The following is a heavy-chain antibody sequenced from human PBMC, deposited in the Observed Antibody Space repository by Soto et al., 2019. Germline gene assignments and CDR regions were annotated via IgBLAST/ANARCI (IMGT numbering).Heavy chain of an antibody. CDR2: INPTSGAT. J-gene: IGHJ4*02. CDR3: TRDPDYGDYWGYFFDY. D-gene: IGHD4-17*01. V-gene: IGHV1-2*02. Sequence: PVHVTCKASGYTFTSYAMHWVRQAPGQGLEWMGWINPTSGATVSAQKFQDRVTMTRDTSISTAYMELRGLKSDDTAVYYCTRDPDYGDYWGYFFDYWGKGTPVTVSS. CDR1: GYTFTSYA.